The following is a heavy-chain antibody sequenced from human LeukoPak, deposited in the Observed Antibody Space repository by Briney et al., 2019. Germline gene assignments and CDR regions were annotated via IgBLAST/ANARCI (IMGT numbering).Heavy chain of an antibody. CDR1: GYTFTGYY. CDR3: ARDGYSGYDSIQLWFCLDY. J-gene: IGHJ4*02. D-gene: IGHD5-12*01. V-gene: IGHV1-2*02. CDR2: INPNSGGT. Sequence: ASVKVSCKASGYTFTGYYMHWVRQAPGQGLEWMGWINPNSGGTNYAQKFQSRVTMTRGTSISTAYMELSRLRSDDTAVYYCARDGYSGYDSIQLWFCLDYWGQGTLVTVSS.